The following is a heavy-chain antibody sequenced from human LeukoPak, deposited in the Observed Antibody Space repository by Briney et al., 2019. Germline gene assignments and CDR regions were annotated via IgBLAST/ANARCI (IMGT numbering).Heavy chain of an antibody. D-gene: IGHD3-10*01. Sequence: KPSETLSLTCIVAGGSISSYYWIWIRQPPGKGLEWIGHISHSGSTNYNPSLQSRVTISVDTSKKQFSLRLNSVTAADTALYYCARGCDSGIYGWFDPWGQGTLVTVSS. CDR3: ARGCDSGIYGWFDP. CDR1: GGSISSYY. J-gene: IGHJ5*02. CDR2: ISHSGST. V-gene: IGHV4-59*01.